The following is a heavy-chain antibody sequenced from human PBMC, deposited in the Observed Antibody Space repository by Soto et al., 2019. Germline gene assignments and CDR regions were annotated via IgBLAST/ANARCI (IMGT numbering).Heavy chain of an antibody. Sequence: LKISCKGSGYTFNTYWIVWVRQMPGKGLEWMGFIYPGDSDTTYSPSFQGQVTISVDKSISTAYLQWSSLRVSDTAIYYCARQKLWMATINNDAFDVWGQGTKVTVSS. CDR3: ARQKLWMATINNDAFDV. D-gene: IGHD2-21*01. CDR1: GYTFNTYW. J-gene: IGHJ3*01. CDR2: IYPGDSDT. V-gene: IGHV5-51*01.